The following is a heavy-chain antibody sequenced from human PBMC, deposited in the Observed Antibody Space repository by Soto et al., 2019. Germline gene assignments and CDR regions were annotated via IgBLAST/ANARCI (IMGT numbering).Heavy chain of an antibody. CDR2: ISSNGGST. CDR1: GFTFSSYA. Sequence: EVQLVESGGGLVQPGGSLRLSCAASGFTFSSYAMHWVRQAPGKGLEYVSAISSNGGSTYYANSVKGRFTISRDNSKNTLYLQMGSLRADDMAVYYCARGKADIAVAGGRLEPFDYWGQGTLVTVSS. J-gene: IGHJ4*02. D-gene: IGHD6-19*01. CDR3: ARGKADIAVAGGRLEPFDY. V-gene: IGHV3-64*01.